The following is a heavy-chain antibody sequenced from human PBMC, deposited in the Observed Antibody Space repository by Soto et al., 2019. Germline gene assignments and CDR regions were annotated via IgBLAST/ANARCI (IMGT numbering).Heavy chain of an antibody. D-gene: IGHD3-16*02. Sequence: PSETLSLTCTVSGGSISSGGYYWSWMRQHPGQGLEWIGYIYYSGSTYYNPSLKSRVTISIDTSKIQFSLKLSSVTAADTAVYYCARASGVITFGGVIVFDYWGQGTLVTVSS. CDR1: GGSISSGGYY. CDR2: IYYSGST. CDR3: ARASGVITFGGVIVFDY. J-gene: IGHJ4*02. V-gene: IGHV4-31*03.